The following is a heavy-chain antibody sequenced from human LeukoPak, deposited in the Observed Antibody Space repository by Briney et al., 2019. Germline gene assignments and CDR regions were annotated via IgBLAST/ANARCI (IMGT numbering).Heavy chain of an antibody. D-gene: IGHD2-2*01. CDR1: GFTFSSYA. J-gene: IGHJ4*02. Sequence: GGSLRLSCAPSGFTFSSYAMSWVRQAPGKGLEWVSAISGSGGSTYYADSVEGRFTISRDNFKNTLYLQMNSLRAEDTAVYYCAKAGGTSCFMVTGDCWGQGTLVTVSS. CDR2: ISGSGGST. V-gene: IGHV3-23*01. CDR3: AKAGGTSCFMVTGDC.